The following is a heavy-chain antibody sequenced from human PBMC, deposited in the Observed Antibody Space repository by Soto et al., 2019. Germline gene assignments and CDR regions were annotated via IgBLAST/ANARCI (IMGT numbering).Heavy chain of an antibody. J-gene: IGHJ6*02. CDR2: IYYSGST. CDR1: GGCFSGGSYY. Sequence: XGILSLTCTVSGGCFSGGSYYWSWIRQPPGKGLEWIGYIYYSGSTNYNPSLKSRVTISVGTSKNQFSLKLSSVTAADTAVYYCARVGRRWNDGSYYYGMDVWGQGTTVTVSS. V-gene: IGHV4-61*01. D-gene: IGHD1-1*01. CDR3: ARVGRRWNDGSYYYGMDV.